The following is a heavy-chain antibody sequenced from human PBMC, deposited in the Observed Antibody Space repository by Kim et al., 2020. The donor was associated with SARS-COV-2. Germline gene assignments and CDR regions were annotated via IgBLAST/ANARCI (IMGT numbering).Heavy chain of an antibody. J-gene: IGHJ4*02. Sequence: GGSLRLSCAASGLSFSASTIHWIRQASGKGLDWVGRIRGKADNYETVYAASGKGRFTISRDDAKNTAFLHMNSLKTDDTAVYYCNTVRYPDYWGQGTL. V-gene: IGHV3-73*01. D-gene: IGHD1-1*01. CDR1: GLSFSAST. CDR3: NTVRYPDY. CDR2: IRGKADNYET.